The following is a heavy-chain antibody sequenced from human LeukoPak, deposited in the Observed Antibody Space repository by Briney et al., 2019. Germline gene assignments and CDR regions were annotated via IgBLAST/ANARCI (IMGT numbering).Heavy chain of an antibody. D-gene: IGHD2-2*01. V-gene: IGHV1-2*02. CDR1: GYTFTGYY. CDR2: INPNSGGT. CDR3: ASYQASNTDYFDY. J-gene: IGHJ4*02. Sequence: GASVKVSCKASGYTFTGYYIHWVRQAPGQGLEWMGWINPNSGGTNYAQKFQGRVTMTRDTSIGTAYMELSRLRSDDTAVYYCASYQASNTDYFDYWGQGTLVTVSS.